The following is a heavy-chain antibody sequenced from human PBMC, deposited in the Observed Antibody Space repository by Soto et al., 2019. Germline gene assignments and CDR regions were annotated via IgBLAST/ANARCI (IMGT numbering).Heavy chain of an antibody. D-gene: IGHD3-22*01. CDR1: GYTFTGYY. CDR3: ARDSGDSSGYYNY. Sequence: GASVKASCKASGYTFTGYYMHWVRQAPGQGLEWMGWINPNSGGTNYAQKFQGWVTMTRDTSISTAYMELSRLRSDDTAVYYCARDSGDSSGYYNYWGQGTLVTVSS. CDR2: INPNSGGT. J-gene: IGHJ4*02. V-gene: IGHV1-2*04.